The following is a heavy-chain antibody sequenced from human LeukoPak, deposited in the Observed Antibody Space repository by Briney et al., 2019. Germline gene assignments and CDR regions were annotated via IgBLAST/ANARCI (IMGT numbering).Heavy chain of an antibody. CDR1: GFTFSRYA. D-gene: IGHD3-22*01. Sequence: GGSLRLSCAASGFTFSRYAMSWVRQAPGKGLEWVSGVSGSGISTYYPDSVKGRFYISRDNSKNTLYLQMNSLRAEDTALYYCAKLDYYDTSGYRYFDYWGQGTLVTVSS. CDR3: AKLDYYDTSGYRYFDY. CDR2: VSGSGIST. J-gene: IGHJ4*02. V-gene: IGHV3-23*01.